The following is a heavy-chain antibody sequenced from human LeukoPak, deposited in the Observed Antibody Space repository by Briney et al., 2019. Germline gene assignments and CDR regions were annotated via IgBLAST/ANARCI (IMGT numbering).Heavy chain of an antibody. CDR3: ARDVSSNWYSFNI. D-gene: IGHD6-13*01. CDR2: INWDGGNT. J-gene: IGHJ4*02. CDR1: GFSFDDYG. V-gene: IGHV3-20*04. Sequence: GGSLRLSCKDSGFSFDDYGMSWVRQVPGKGLEWVCGINWDGGNTHCADSVKGRFSVSRDNAENSLFLQMSSLRAEDTVLYYCARDVSSNWYSFNIWGQGTQVTVTS.